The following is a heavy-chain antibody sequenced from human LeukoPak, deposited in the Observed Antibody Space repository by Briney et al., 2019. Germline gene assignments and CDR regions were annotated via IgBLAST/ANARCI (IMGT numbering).Heavy chain of an antibody. Sequence: SETLSLTCTVSGGSISSYYWSWIRQPPGKGLEWIGYIYYSGSTNYNPSLKSRVTISVDTSKNQFSLKLSSVTAADTAVYYCASSPPLVGATWSLSFDYWGQGTLVTVSS. CDR2: IYYSGST. V-gene: IGHV4-59*08. CDR3: ASSPPLVGATWSLSFDY. D-gene: IGHD1-26*01. J-gene: IGHJ4*02. CDR1: GGSISSYY.